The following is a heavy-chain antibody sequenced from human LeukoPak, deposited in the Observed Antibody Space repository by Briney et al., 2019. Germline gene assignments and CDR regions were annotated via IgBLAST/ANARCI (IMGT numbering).Heavy chain of an antibody. D-gene: IGHD3-10*01. V-gene: IGHV1-46*01. CDR2: INPSGGST. Sequence: GASVNVSCKASGYTFTSYYMHWVRQAPAQALEWMGIINPSGGSTSYAQKFQSRVTMTRDTSTSTVYMELSSLRSEDTAVYYCARGGWNYYGSGSYNYWGQGTLVTVSS. CDR3: ARGGWNYYGSGSYNY. J-gene: IGHJ4*02. CDR1: GYTFTSYY.